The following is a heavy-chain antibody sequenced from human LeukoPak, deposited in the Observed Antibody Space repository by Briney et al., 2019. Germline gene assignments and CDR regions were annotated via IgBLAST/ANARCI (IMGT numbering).Heavy chain of an antibody. CDR1: GYTFTGSY. Sequence: ASVKVSCKASGYTFTGSYMHWVGQAPGQGLEWMGWINPNSGGTNYAQKFQGRVTMTRDTSISTAYMELSRLRSDDTAVYYCARARLLRYFDWLSINWFDPWGQGTLVTVSS. J-gene: IGHJ5*02. CDR2: INPNSGGT. CDR3: ARARLLRYFDWLSINWFDP. V-gene: IGHV1-2*02. D-gene: IGHD3-9*01.